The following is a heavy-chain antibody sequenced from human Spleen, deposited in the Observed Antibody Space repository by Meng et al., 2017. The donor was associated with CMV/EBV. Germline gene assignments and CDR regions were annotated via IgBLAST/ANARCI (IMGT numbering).Heavy chain of an antibody. Sequence: ASVKVSCKASGYTFTSYDINWVRQATGQGLEWMGWMNPNSGNTGYAQKFQGRVTITRNTSISTAYMELSSLRSEDTAVYYCARGARFLEWLQNYYYYYGMDVWGQGTTVTVSS. J-gene: IGHJ6*02. CDR2: MNPNSGNT. CDR3: ARGARFLEWLQNYYYYYGMDV. D-gene: IGHD3-3*01. V-gene: IGHV1-8*03. CDR1: GYTFTSYD.